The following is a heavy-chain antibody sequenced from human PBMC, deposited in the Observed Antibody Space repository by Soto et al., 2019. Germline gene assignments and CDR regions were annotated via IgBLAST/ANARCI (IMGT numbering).Heavy chain of an antibody. CDR2: ISYDGTNK. V-gene: IGHV3-30-3*01. J-gene: IGHJ4*02. D-gene: IGHD4-4*01. Sequence: QVQLVESGAGVAQPGRSLRLSCAASGFTFSSHSMHWVRQAPAKGLEWVAVISYDGTNKYYADSVKGRFTISRDTSKSTLYLQMNSLRAEDTAVYFCARDIYSDTYSATIDYWGQGALVTVSS. CDR3: ARDIYSDTYSATIDY. CDR1: GFTFSSHS.